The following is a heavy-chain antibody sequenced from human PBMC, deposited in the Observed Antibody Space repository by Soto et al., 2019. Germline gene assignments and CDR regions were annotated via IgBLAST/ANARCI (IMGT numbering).Heavy chain of an antibody. Sequence: QVQLGQSVAEVKKPGASVKVSCKASGYTFTSYGISWGRQAPGQGLEWMGWISAHNGNTKYAQKVQGRVTMTTDTATSTAYMELRSLRSDDTAVYYCARDLAAGMIDYWGQGTLVTVSS. CDR1: GYTFTSYG. CDR3: ARDLAAGMIDY. D-gene: IGHD6-13*01. CDR2: ISAHNGNT. J-gene: IGHJ4*02. V-gene: IGHV1-18*01.